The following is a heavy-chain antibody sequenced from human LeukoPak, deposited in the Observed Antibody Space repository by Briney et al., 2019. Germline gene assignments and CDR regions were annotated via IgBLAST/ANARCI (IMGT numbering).Heavy chain of an antibody. D-gene: IGHD6-13*01. J-gene: IGHJ4*02. V-gene: IGHV3-66*01. CDR1: GFTVSSNY. CDR3: ARSGEAGTFDY. Sequence: PGGSLRLSCAASGFTVSSNYMSWVRQAPGKGLEWVSVIYSGGSTYYADSVKGRFTISRDNSKNTLYLQMKSLRAEDTAVYYCARSGEAGTFDYWGQGTLVTVSS. CDR2: IYSGGST.